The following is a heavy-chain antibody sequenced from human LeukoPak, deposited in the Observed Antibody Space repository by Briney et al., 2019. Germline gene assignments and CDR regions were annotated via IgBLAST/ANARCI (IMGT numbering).Heavy chain of an antibody. V-gene: IGHV4-34*01. Sequence: SETLSLTCAVYDGSSGYYWSWIRPPPGKGLEWIGEIHPSGITSFNPSLKSRASISADTSKNQFSLKLTSVTAADTALYYCSRGRDQSKTGDYWGQGTLVTVSS. CDR2: IHPSGIT. CDR1: DGSSGYY. CDR3: SRGRDQSKTGDY. D-gene: IGHD2-2*01. J-gene: IGHJ4*02.